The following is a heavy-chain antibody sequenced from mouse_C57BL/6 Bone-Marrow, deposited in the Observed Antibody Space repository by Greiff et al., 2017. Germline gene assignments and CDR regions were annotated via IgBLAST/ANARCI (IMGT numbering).Heavy chain of an antibody. CDR3: ARWFVGYYAAMDY. J-gene: IGHJ4*01. Sequence: QVQLKQSGAELARPGASVKMSCKASGYTFTSYTMHWVKQRPGQGLEWIGYINPSSGYTKYNQKFKDKATLTADKSSSTAYMQLSSLTSEDSAVYYCARWFVGYYAAMDYWGQGTSVTVSS. CDR2: INPSSGYT. V-gene: IGHV1-4*01. D-gene: IGHD2-3*01. CDR1: GYTFTSYT.